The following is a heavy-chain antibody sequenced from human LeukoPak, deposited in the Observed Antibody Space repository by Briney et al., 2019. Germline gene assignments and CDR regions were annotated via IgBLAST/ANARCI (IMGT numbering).Heavy chain of an antibody. J-gene: IGHJ4*02. CDR3: AREVRVYDSSGYRPYYFDY. Sequence: SETLSLTCTVSGGSISSSSYYWGWIRQPPGKGLEWIGSIYYSGSTYYNPSLKSRVTISVDTSKYQFSLKLCSVTAADTAVYYCAREVRVYDSSGYRPYYFDYWGQGTLVTVSS. V-gene: IGHV4-39*07. CDR2: IYYSGST. D-gene: IGHD3-22*01. CDR1: GGSISSSSYY.